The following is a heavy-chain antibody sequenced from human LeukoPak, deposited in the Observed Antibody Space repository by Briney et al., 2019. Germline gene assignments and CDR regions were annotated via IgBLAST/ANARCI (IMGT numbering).Heavy chain of an antibody. V-gene: IGHV4-34*01. CDR3: ARDHNGMDV. J-gene: IGHJ6*02. D-gene: IGHD1-14*01. CDR2: INHSGST. CDR1: GRSFSGYY. Sequence: PSETLSLTCAVYGRSFSGYYWSWIRQPPGKGLEWIGEINHSGSTNYNPSLKSRVTISVDTSKNQFSLKLSSVTAADTAVYYCARDHNGMDVWGQGTTVTVSS.